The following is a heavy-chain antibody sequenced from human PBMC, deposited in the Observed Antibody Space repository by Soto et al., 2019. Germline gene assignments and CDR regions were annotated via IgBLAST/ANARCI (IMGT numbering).Heavy chain of an antibody. CDR1: GFTFSSYA. J-gene: IGHJ4*02. CDR3: ADYCTNGVCYDY. D-gene: IGHD2-8*01. V-gene: IGHV3-23*01. CDR2: ISGSGGST. Sequence: GSLRLSCAASGFTFSSYAMSWVRQAPGKGLEWVSAISGSGGSTYYADSVKGRFTISRDNSKNTLYLQMNSLRAEDTAVYYCADYCTNGVCYDYWGQGTLVTVSS.